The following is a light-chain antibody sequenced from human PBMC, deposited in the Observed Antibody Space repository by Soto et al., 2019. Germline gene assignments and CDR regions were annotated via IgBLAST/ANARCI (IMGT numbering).Light chain of an antibody. CDR3: QQYNSFYT. J-gene: IGKJ5*01. CDR1: QSVSSN. V-gene: IGKV3-15*01. Sequence: EIVMTQSPATLSVSPGERATLSCRASQSVSSNLAWYQQKPGQAPRLLIYGASTRDTGIPARFSGSGSRTEFTFTISSLQPDDFATYYCQQYNSFYTFGQGTRLEIK. CDR2: GAS.